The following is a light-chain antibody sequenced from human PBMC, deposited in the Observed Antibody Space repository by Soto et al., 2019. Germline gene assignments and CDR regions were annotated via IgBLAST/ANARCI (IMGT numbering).Light chain of an antibody. CDR1: NIGSKS. CDR3: QLWGGSSDHYV. CDR2: DDS. V-gene: IGLV3-21*02. J-gene: IGLJ1*01. Sequence: SYELTQPHSVSVTTAQTGPRITCGGNNIGSKSVHWYQQKPGQAPVLVVYDDSDRPSGIPERFSGSNSGNTATLTINRVEAGDEADYYCQLWGGSSDHYVFGTGTKVTVL.